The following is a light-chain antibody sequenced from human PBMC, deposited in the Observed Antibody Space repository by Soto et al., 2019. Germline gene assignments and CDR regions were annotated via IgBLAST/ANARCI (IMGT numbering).Light chain of an antibody. CDR2: GAS. CDR1: QSVSSTY. CDR3: QQYDSSPPFN. J-gene: IGKJ5*01. V-gene: IGKV3-20*01. Sequence: EIVLTQSPGTLALSPGERATLSCRASQSVSSTYLAWYQQRPGQAPRLLIYGASGRATGIPDRFSGSGSGTDFTIIISRLEPEDVVVDYCQQYDSSPPFNFGQGTRLEIK.